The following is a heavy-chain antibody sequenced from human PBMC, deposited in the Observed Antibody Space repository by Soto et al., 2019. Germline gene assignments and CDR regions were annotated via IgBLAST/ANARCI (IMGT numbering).Heavy chain of an antibody. CDR1: GYTFTGYY. J-gene: IGHJ4*02. V-gene: IGHV1-2*02. Sequence: ASVKVSCKASGYTFTGYYMHWVRQAPGQGLEWMGWINPNSGGTNYAQKFQGRVTMTRDTSISTAYMELSRLRSDDTAVYYCARVGTLSITMIVNYWGQGTLVTVSS. CDR2: INPNSGGT. D-gene: IGHD3-22*01. CDR3: ARVGTLSITMIVNY.